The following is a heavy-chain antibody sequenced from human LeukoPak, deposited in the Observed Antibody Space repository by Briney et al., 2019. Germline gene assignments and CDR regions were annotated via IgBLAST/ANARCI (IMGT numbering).Heavy chain of an antibody. V-gene: IGHV3-21*04. CDR2: IGTGSSDI. CDR3: ASPKNLDWERYFDL. CDR1: GFTFSTSG. D-gene: IGHD3/OR15-3a*01. J-gene: IGHJ2*01. Sequence: GGSVRLSCAGSGFTFSTSGMNWVRQAPGEGLELVSFIGTGSSDIYYADSVKGRFTISRDNAKNSLYLQMNSLKIEDTAMYYCASPKNLDWERYFDLWGRGTLVTVSS.